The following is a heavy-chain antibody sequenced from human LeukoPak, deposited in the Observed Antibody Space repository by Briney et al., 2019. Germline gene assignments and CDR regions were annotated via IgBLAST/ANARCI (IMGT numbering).Heavy chain of an antibody. CDR1: GFTFSSYA. D-gene: IGHD6-19*01. Sequence: QTGGSLRLSCAASGFTFSSYAMSWVRQAPGKGLEWVSAISGSGGSTYYADSVKGRFTISRDNSKNTLYLQMNSLRAEDTAVYYCAKLVAVISGGDVWGQGTTVTVSS. V-gene: IGHV3-23*01. J-gene: IGHJ6*02. CDR2: ISGSGGST. CDR3: AKLVAVISGGDV.